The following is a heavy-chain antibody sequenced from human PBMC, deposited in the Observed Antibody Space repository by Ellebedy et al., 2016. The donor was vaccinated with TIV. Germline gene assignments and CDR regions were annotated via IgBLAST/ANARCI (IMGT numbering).Heavy chain of an antibody. Sequence: AASVKVSCKASGYTFTGYYMHWVRQAPGQGLEWMGWINPNSGGINYAQKFQGWVTMTRDTSISTAYMELSRLRSDDTAVYYCAREMKGSSWYSFWFDPWGQGTLVTVSS. CDR3: AREMKGSSWYSFWFDP. CDR2: INPNSGGI. D-gene: IGHD6-13*01. J-gene: IGHJ5*02. V-gene: IGHV1-2*04. CDR1: GYTFTGYY.